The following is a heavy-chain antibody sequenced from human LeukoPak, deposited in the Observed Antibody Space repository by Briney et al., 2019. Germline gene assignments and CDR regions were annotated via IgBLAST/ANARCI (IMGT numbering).Heavy chain of an antibody. CDR1: GGSFSGYY. CDR3: PRYAKHIVVLPAASLCCYFDR. D-gene: IGHD2-2*01. J-gene: IGHJ2*01. Sequence: SETLSLTCAVYGGSFSGYYWSWIRHPPGKGLDRNGVINHSGSPNYHPPLKSRVNISVDSSQNHFSLKLSSVPAADTAVFCCPRYAKHIVVLPAASLCCYFDRLGRGALVTVSS. V-gene: IGHV4-34*01. CDR2: INHSGSP.